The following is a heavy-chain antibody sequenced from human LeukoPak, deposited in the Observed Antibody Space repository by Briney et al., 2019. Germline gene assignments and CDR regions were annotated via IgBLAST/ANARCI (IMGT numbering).Heavy chain of an antibody. V-gene: IGHV4-34*01. CDR2: INHSGST. J-gene: IGHJ4*02. CDR1: GGSFSGYY. CDR3: AGGDPTYCGGDCYPLGY. Sequence: KPSETLSLTCAVYGGSFSGYYWSWIRQPPGKGLEWIGEINHSGSTNYNPSLKSRVTISVDTSKNQFSLKLSSVTAADTAVYYCAGGDPTYCGGDCYPLGYWGQGTLVTVSS. D-gene: IGHD2-21*01.